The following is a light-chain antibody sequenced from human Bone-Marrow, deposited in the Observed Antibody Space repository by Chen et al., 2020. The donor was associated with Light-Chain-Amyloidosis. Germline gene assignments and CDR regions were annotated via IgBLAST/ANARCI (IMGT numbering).Light chain of an antibody. CDR2: GHS. CDR3: QSDDSSLSGYVV. J-gene: IGLJ2*01. V-gene: IGLV1-40*01. Sequence: QSVLTQPPSVSVAPGQRVTISCTVSKTNIGADNDVYWYQQVPGTAPKPLIYGHSHRPSGVPDRFSGSKSGTSACLAITGGRAEDEAEYYGQSDDSSLSGYVVFGGGTKLTVL. CDR1: KTNIGADND.